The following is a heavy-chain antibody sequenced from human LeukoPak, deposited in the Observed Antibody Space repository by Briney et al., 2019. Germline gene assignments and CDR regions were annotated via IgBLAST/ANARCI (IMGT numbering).Heavy chain of an antibody. CDR2: IYYSGST. CDR1: GGSISSYY. J-gene: IGHJ3*02. Sequence: PSETLSLTCTVSGGSISSYYWSWIRQPPGKGLEYIGYIYYSGSTNYNPSLKSRVTIPLDTSKNQFSLKLRNVTDADTAVYYCARGKWALESGEAFDICGQGTTVTVSS. V-gene: IGHV4-59*01. CDR3: ARGKWALESGEAFDI. D-gene: IGHD1-26*01.